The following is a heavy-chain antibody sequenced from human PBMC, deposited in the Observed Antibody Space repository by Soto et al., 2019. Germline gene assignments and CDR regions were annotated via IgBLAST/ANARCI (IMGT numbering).Heavy chain of an antibody. V-gene: IGHV4-61*01. CDR2: IYYSGST. D-gene: IGHD2-15*01. Sequence: SETLSLTCTVSGGSVSSGSYYWSWIRQPPGKGLEWIGYIYYSGSTNYNPSLKSRVTISVDTSKNQFSLKLSSVTAADTAVYYCAREPLIYCSGGSCYNTHNVHGYFDYWGQGTLVTVSS. CDR1: GGSVSSGSYY. CDR3: AREPLIYCSGGSCYNTHNVHGYFDY. J-gene: IGHJ4*02.